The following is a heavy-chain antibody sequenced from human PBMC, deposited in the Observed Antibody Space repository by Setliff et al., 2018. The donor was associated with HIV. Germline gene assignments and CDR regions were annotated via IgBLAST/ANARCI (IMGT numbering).Heavy chain of an antibody. V-gene: IGHV3-30*02. J-gene: IGHJ3*02. CDR3: ARADYDILTAYYSSAFDM. CDR1: GFTLSTYG. Sequence: PGESLKISCATSGFTLSTYGMHWVRQAPGKGLEWAARVHYNGNDKFYVDSVKGRFTISRDNSENTLYLQMDGLRAEDTAMYYCARADYDILTAYYSSAFDMWGQGTMVTVSS. CDR2: VHYNGNDK. D-gene: IGHD3-9*01.